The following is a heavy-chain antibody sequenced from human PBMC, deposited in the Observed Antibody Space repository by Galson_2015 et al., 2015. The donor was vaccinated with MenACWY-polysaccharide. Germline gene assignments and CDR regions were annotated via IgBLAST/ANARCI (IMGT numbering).Heavy chain of an antibody. CDR2: IRSKADNYAT. V-gene: IGHV3-73*01. CDR1: GFTFSGSL. J-gene: IGHJ4*02. Sequence: SLRLSCAASGFTFSGSLIHWVRQASGKGLEWVARIRSKADNYATAYAASVKGRFTISRDDSKNTAYLQMNSLKTEDTAIYYCYGAYDITPLWGQGTLVTVSS. CDR3: YGAYDITPL. D-gene: IGHD3-22*01.